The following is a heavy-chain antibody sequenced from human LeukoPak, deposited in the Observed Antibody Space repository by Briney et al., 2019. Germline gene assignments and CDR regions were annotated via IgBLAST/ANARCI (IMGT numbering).Heavy chain of an antibody. V-gene: IGHV4-59*01. J-gene: IGHJ3*02. CDR1: GGSISSYY. CDR3: ARHTIVPNDAFDI. CDR2: IYYSGST. Sequence: SETLSLTCTVSGGSISSYYWSWIRQPPGKGREGIGYIYYSGSTNYNPSLKSRVTISVDTSKNQFSLKLSSVTAADTAVYYCARHTIVPNDAFDIWGQGTMVTVSS. D-gene: IGHD3-3*01.